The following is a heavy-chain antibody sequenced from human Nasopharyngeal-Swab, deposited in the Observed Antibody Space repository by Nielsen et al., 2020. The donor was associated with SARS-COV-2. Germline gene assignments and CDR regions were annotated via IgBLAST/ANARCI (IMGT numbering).Heavy chain of an antibody. V-gene: IGHV1-69*10. CDR2: IIPVLPIT. J-gene: IGHJ6*03. CDR1: GCTFSSYG. CDR3: ARGGWLRRDYYYVYYYMDV. Sequence: SSVNVSCKTSGCTFSSYGISWVRQAPGEGLEWMGWIIPVLPITRYAQKFRDRVTITADTSTSTAYMELSSLRSEDTATYYCARGGWLRRDYYYVYYYMDVWGKGTTVTVSS. D-gene: IGHD5-24*01.